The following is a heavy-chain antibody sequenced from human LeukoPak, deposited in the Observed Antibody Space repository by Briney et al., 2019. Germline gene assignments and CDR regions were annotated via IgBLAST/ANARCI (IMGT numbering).Heavy chain of an antibody. CDR3: ARGVYTRIAALRGFDY. CDR2: TYYRSKWYN. V-gene: IGHV6-1*01. Sequence: SQTLSLTCTISGDSVSSNSAAWNWIRQSPSRGLEWLGRTYYRSKWYNDYAVSVKSRITINPDTSKDQFSLQLNSVTPEDTAVYYCARGVYTRIAALRGFDYWGQGTLVTVSS. D-gene: IGHD6-25*01. CDR1: GDSVSSNSAA. J-gene: IGHJ4*02.